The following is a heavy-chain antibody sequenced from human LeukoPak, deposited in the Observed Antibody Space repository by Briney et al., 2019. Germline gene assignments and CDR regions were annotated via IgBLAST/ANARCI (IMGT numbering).Heavy chain of an antibody. J-gene: IGHJ4*02. CDR1: GFTFSTYG. V-gene: IGHV3-23*01. CDR3: AKERGVSKPFDY. CDR2: ISGNGERT. Sequence: QPGGSLRLSCAVSGFTFSTYGMNWVRQAPGKGLEWVSAISGNGERTYYADSVKGRFTISRDNSKSTLYLQMNSLRAEDTAVYYCAKERGVSKPFDYWGQGTLVTVSS. D-gene: IGHD2-8*02.